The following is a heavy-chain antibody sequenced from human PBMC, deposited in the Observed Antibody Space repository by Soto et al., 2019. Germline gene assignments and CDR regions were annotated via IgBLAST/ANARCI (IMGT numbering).Heavy chain of an antibody. CDR3: ARSFDYGSIHP. CDR1: GFTVNSDY. V-gene: IGHV3-53*02. D-gene: IGHD3-10*01. J-gene: IGHJ5*02. CDR2: IYAGGRT. Sequence: EVQLVETGGGLTQPGGSLRLSCENSGFTVNSDYMSWVRQAPGKGLEGVSIIYAGGRTYYADSVRGRFTICRDNSRNTLYLQMNSLRVEDTAGYYCARSFDYGSIHPWGQGTLVTVSS.